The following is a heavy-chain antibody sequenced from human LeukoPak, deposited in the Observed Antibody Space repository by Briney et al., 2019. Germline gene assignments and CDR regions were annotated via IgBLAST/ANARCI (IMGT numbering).Heavy chain of an antibody. D-gene: IGHD3-10*01. Sequence: SETLSLTCTVSGGSISSHYWSWIRQPPGKGLEWVGYIYYSGTTNYNPSLKSRVTISVDTSKNQFSLKLSSVTAADTAVYYCASRARYYGSGSYIDYWGQGTLVTVSS. CDR2: IYYSGTT. CDR3: ASRARYYGSGSYIDY. V-gene: IGHV4-59*08. CDR1: GGSISSHY. J-gene: IGHJ4*02.